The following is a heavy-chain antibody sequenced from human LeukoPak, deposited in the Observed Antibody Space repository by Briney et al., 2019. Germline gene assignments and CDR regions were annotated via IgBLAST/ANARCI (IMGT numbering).Heavy chain of an antibody. CDR3: ASELGYCSSTSCFNYFDY. J-gene: IGHJ4*02. CDR1: GFTFSSYS. Sequence: GGSLRLSCAASGFTFSSYSMNWVRQAPGKGLEWVSSISSSSSYIYYADSVKGRFTISRDNAKNSLYLQMNSLRAEDTAVYYCASELGYCSSTSCFNYFDYWGQGTLVTVSS. CDR2: ISSSSSYI. V-gene: IGHV3-21*01. D-gene: IGHD2-2*01.